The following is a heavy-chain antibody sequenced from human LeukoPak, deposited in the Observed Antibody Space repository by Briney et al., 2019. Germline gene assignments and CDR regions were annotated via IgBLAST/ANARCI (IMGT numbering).Heavy chain of an antibody. CDR3: AKDSNYDILTGVDY. J-gene: IGHJ4*02. D-gene: IGHD3-9*01. Sequence: PGRSLRLSYAASGFTFSSYGMHWVRQAPGKGLEWVAVISYDGSNKYYADSVKGRFTISRDNSKNTLYLQMNSLRAEDTAVYYCAKDSNYDILTGVDYWGQGTLVTVSS. V-gene: IGHV3-30*18. CDR2: ISYDGSNK. CDR1: GFTFSSYG.